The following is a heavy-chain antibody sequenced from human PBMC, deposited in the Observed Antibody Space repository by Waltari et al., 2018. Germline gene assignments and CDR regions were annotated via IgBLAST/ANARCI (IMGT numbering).Heavy chain of an antibody. Sequence: QVQLQESGPGLVKPSETLSLTCTVSGGSISSYYWSWIRQPPGKGLEWIGYIYYSGSTNYNPSLKSRVTISVDTSKNQFTLKLSSVTAADTAVYYCARGGYSSSWYVYYYYGMDVWGQGTTVTVSS. CDR3: ARGGYSSSWYVYYYYGMDV. J-gene: IGHJ6*02. CDR2: IYYSGST. V-gene: IGHV4-59*01. CDR1: GGSISSYY. D-gene: IGHD6-13*01.